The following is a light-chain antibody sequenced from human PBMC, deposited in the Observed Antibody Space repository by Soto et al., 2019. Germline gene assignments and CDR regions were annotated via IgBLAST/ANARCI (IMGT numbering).Light chain of an antibody. J-gene: IGKJ3*01. CDR2: GAS. V-gene: IGKV3-15*01. CDR1: QSVSSN. CDR3: QQYKNWRGT. Sequence: EIVMTQSPATLSVSPGERATLSCRASQSVSSNLAWYQQRPGQAPRLLIYGASTRATGIPDRFSGIGSETEFTLPISSLQSEDFAVYYCQQYKNWRGTFGPGTKVDI.